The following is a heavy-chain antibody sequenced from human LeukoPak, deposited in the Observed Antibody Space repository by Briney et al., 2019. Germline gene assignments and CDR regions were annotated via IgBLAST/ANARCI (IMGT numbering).Heavy chain of an antibody. J-gene: IGHJ4*02. CDR2: IYSGGST. CDR1: GFTVSSNY. Sequence: GGSLRLSCAASGFTVSSNYMSWVRQAPGKGLEWVSVIYSGGSTYYADSVMGRFTISRDNSKNTLYLQMNSLRSDDTAVYYCARDPIPYYYDSSGYYPEVSDYWGQGTLVTVSS. D-gene: IGHD3-22*01. V-gene: IGHV3-53*05. CDR3: ARDPIPYYYDSSGYYPEVSDY.